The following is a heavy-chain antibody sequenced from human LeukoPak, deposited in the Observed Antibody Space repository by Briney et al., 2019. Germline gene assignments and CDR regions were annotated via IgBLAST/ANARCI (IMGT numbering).Heavy chain of an antibody. CDR2: FSATGENT. Sequence: GGSLRLSCTASRFGFNGYVRSGVGRAPGKGLDCVSGFSATGENTYYADSVKGRFTISRDNSKNTLYLQMNSLRVEDTAVYYCAKVSGRIQIWPQPFGDGMDVWGQGTTVTVSS. V-gene: IGHV3-23*01. J-gene: IGHJ6*02. D-gene: IGHD5-18*01. CDR3: AKVSGRIQIWPQPFGDGMDV. CDR1: RFGFNGYV.